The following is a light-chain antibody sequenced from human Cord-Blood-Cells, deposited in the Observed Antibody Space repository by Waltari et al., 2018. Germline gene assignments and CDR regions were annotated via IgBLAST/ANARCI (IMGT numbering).Light chain of an antibody. CDR1: QSISSY. J-gene: IGKJ2*01. CDR3: QQSYSTPYT. CDR2: AAS. Sequence: DIQMTQSPSSLSAYVGDRVPITGRASQSISSYLNWYQQKPGKAPKLLIYAASSLQSGVPSRFSGSGSGTDFTLTISSLQPEDFATYYCQQSYSTPYTFGQGTKLEIK. V-gene: IGKV1-39*01.